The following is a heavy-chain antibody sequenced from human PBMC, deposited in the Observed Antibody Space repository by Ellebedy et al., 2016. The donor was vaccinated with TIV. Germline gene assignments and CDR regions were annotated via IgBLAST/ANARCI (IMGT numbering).Heavy chain of an antibody. CDR3: ARGADTTMVWGALDI. CDR2: ISGKGDIT. V-gene: IGHV3-64*01. D-gene: IGHD5-18*01. Sequence: GESLKISCAASGFTFSSYFMHWVRQAPGMGLEYLASISGKGDITYYANSVKGRFTISRDNVKNSLYLQMNSLRAEDTAVYYCARGADTTMVWGALDIWGQGTVVTVSS. J-gene: IGHJ3*02. CDR1: GFTFSSYF.